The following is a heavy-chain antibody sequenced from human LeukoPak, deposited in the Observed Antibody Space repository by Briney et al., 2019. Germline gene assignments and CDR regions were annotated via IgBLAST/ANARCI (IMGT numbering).Heavy chain of an antibody. D-gene: IGHD3-3*01. Sequence: ASVKVSCKASGYTFTGYYMHWVRQAPGQGLEWMGWINPNSGNTGYAQKFQGRVTITRNTSISTAYMELSSLRSEDTAVYYCARASHYDFWSGPPTQFDYWGQGTLVTVSS. CDR3: ARASHYDFWSGPPTQFDY. CDR1: GYTFTGYY. V-gene: IGHV1-8*03. J-gene: IGHJ4*02. CDR2: INPNSGNT.